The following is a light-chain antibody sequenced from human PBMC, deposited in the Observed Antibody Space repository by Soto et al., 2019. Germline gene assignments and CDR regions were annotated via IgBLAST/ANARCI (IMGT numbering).Light chain of an antibody. CDR1: NSDVGAYNY. J-gene: IGLJ1*01. CDR3: SSFKTIKTYV. Sequence: QSALTQPASVSGSPGQSITISCTGTNSDVGAYNYVSWYQQHPGKAPKLMIYEVSDRPSGVSNRFSGSKSGNTASLTISGLQTEEEADYYCSSFKTIKTYVFGTGTKVTV. CDR2: EVS. V-gene: IGLV2-14*01.